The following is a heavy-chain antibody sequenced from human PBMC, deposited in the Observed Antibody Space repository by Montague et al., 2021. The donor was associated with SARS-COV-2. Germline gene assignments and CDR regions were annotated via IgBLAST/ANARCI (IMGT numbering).Heavy chain of an antibody. Sequence: SETLSLTCAVSGGSISSSNWWSWVRQPPGKGLEWIGEIYHSGSTDYNPSLKSRVTISVDKSKNQFSLKLSSVTAADTAVYYCARDATMVSHSYFDYWGQGTPVTVSS. D-gene: IGHD4/OR15-4a*01. V-gene: IGHV4-4*02. CDR3: ARDATMVSHSYFDY. CDR2: IYHSGST. J-gene: IGHJ4*02. CDR1: GGSISSSNW.